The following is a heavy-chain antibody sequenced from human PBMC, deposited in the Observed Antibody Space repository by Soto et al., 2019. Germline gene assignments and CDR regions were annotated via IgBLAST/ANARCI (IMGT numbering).Heavy chain of an antibody. V-gene: IGHV4-34*01. D-gene: IGHD3-10*01. CDR3: ATGRLYTMVRGVFYYYYGMDV. CDR1: AGLFSRCN. CDR2: LNHSGST. J-gene: IGHJ6*02. Sequence: SQDQSVTSAGYAGLFSRCNETVCRLQPGKGLECIGELNHSGSTNYNPSIKSRVTISVDTSKDQFSLKLSSVTAADTAVYYCATGRLYTMVRGVFYYYYGMDVWGQGTTVT.